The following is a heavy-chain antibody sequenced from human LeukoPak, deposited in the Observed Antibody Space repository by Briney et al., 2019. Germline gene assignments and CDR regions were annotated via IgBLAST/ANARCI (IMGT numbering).Heavy chain of an antibody. V-gene: IGHV3-48*03. CDR2: ISSSGSTI. D-gene: IGHD2-2*01. CDR3: ARGRNVVVPAAMLYYYYYMDV. J-gene: IGHJ6*03. CDR1: GFTFSSYE. Sequence: GGSLRLSCAASGFTFSSYEMNWVRQAPGKGLEWVSYISSSGSTIYYGDSVKGRFTISRDNAKNSLYLQMNSLRAEDTAVYYCARGRNVVVPAAMLYYYYYMDVWGKGTTVTVSS.